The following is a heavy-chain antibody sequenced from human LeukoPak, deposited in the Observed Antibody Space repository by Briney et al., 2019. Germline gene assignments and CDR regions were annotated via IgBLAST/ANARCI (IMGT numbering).Heavy chain of an antibody. CDR3: AVYCSSTSCKRGSFDP. D-gene: IGHD2-2*01. V-gene: IGHV4-30-4*01. CDR1: GGSISSGDYY. CDR2: IYYSGST. Sequence: SQTPSLTCTVSGGSISSGDYYWSWIRQPPGKGLEWIGYIYYSGSTYYNPSLKSRVTISVDTSKNQFSLKLSSVTAADTAVYYCAVYCSSTSCKRGSFDPWGQGTLVTVSS. J-gene: IGHJ5*02.